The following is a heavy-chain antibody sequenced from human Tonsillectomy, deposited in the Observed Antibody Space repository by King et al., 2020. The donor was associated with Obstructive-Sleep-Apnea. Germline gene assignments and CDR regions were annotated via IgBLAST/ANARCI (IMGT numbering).Heavy chain of an antibody. CDR3: ARQRIAAADINWFDP. V-gene: IGHV5-10-1*03. CDR1: GYSFTNYW. Sequence: QLVQSGAEVKKPGESLRISCKGSGYSFTNYWISWVRQMPGKGLEWVGRIDPSDSYTNYSPSFQGHLTISADKSITTAYLQWSSLKASDTAMYYCARQRIAAADINWFDPWGQGTLVTVSS. CDR2: IDPSDSYT. J-gene: IGHJ5*02. D-gene: IGHD6-13*01.